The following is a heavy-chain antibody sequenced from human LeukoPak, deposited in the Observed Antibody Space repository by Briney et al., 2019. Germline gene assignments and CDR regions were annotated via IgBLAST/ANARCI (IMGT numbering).Heavy chain of an antibody. Sequence: QSGGSLRLSCAASGFTFSSYAMSWVRQAPGKGLEWVSAISGSGGSTYYADPVKGRFTISRDNSKNTLYLQMNSRRAEDTAVYYCAKGPDSSGLNWFDPWGQGTLVTVSS. CDR1: GFTFSSYA. CDR3: AKGPDSSGLNWFDP. V-gene: IGHV3-23*01. J-gene: IGHJ5*02. D-gene: IGHD6-19*01. CDR2: ISGSGGST.